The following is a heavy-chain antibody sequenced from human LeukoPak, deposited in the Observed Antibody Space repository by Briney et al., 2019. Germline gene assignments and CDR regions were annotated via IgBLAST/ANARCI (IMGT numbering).Heavy chain of an antibody. V-gene: IGHV4-30-4*01. CDR1: GGSISSGDYY. J-gene: IGHJ1*01. CDR2: IYYSGST. D-gene: IGHD6-13*01. CDR3: ARQDSSSLHFQY. Sequence: PSETLSLTCTVSGGSISSGDYYWSWIHQPPGKGLEWIGYIYYSGSTNYNPSLKSRVTISVDTSKNQFSLKVSSVTAADTAVYYCARQDSSSLHFQYWGQGTLVTVSS.